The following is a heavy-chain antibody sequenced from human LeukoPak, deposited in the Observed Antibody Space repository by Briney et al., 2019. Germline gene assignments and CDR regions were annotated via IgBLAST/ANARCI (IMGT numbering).Heavy chain of an antibody. CDR2: INGRGDRT. Sequence: GGSLRLSCAASGFTFSNYAMSWVRQAAGKGLEWVSSINGRGDRTYYADSVKGRFTISRDNSKNTLYLQMNSLKAEDTAVYYCAKPARTDYADYWGRGTLVTVSS. CDR1: GFTFSNYA. J-gene: IGHJ4*02. CDR3: AKPARTDYADY. D-gene: IGHD1-14*01. V-gene: IGHV3-23*01.